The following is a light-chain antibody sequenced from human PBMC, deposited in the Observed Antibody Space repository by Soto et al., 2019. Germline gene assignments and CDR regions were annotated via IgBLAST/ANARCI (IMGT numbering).Light chain of an antibody. CDR1: QDISSY. V-gene: IGKV1-9*01. J-gene: IGKJ3*01. CDR3: QQGNTYPRT. Sequence: IHMSHSPSTLSASLSYRVTMTGRSSQDISSYVAWYQQKPGKGPKLLIYAASTLQSGVPSRFSGSGSGTDFTLTINSLQPEDFATYYCQQGNTYPRTFGPGTKVDIK. CDR2: AAS.